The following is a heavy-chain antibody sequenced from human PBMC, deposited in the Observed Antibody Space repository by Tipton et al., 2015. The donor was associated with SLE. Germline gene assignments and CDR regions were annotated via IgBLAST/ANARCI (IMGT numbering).Heavy chain of an antibody. J-gene: IGHJ4*02. CDR3: ARDEMEYVVRGYYFDY. V-gene: IGHV3-30-3*01. CDR1: GFTFSSYA. CDR2: ISYDGSNK. Sequence: SLRLSCAASGFTFSSYAMHWVRQAPGKGLEWVALISYDGSNKYYADSVKGRFTISRDNSKNTLYLQMNSLRAEDTAVYYCARDEMEYVVRGYYFDYWGQGTLVTVSS. D-gene: IGHD2-8*01.